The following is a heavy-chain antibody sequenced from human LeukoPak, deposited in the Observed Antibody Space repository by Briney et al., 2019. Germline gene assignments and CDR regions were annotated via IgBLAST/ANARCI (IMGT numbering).Heavy chain of an antibody. Sequence: SETLSLTCTVSGGSISSYYWSWIRQSPGKGLEWIGYIYYSGSTNYNPSLKSRVTISVDTSKDQFSLKLSSVTAADTAVYYCARVPVAGYWYFDLWGRGTLVTVSS. CDR2: IYYSGST. J-gene: IGHJ2*01. D-gene: IGHD6-19*01. V-gene: IGHV4-59*01. CDR1: GGSISSYY. CDR3: ARVPVAGYWYFDL.